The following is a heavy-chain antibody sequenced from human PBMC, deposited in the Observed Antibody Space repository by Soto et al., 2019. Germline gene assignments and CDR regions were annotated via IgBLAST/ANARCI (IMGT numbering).Heavy chain of an antibody. CDR2: IYYSGST. Sequence: SETLSLTCPVSGCSISSYYWSWIRQPPGKGLEWIGYIYYSGSTNYNPSLKSRVTISVDTSKNQFSLKLSSVTAADTAVYYCAREGYDGVDYWGQGTLVTVSS. J-gene: IGHJ4*02. V-gene: IGHV4-59*01. D-gene: IGHD5-12*01. CDR3: AREGYDGVDY. CDR1: GCSISSYY.